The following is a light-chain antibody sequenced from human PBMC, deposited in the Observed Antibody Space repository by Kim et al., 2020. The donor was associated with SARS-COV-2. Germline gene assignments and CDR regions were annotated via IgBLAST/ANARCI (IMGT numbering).Light chain of an antibody. CDR2: AAS. J-gene: IGKJ4*01. CDR1: QSISNY. V-gene: IGKV1-39*01. CDR3: QQSYSTPPLT. Sequence: SVGDRVTIACRASQSISNYLNWYQQKPGKAPKLLIYAASSLQSGVPSRFSGSGSGTDFTLTISSLQPEDFATYYCQQSYSTPPLTFGGGTKVDIK.